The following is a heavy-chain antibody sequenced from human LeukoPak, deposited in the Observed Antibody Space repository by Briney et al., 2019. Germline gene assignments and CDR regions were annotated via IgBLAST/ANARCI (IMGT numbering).Heavy chain of an antibody. V-gene: IGHV1-2*02. CDR1: GYTFTGYY. CDR3: AILRTSGTTLDY. Sequence: GASVEVSCKASGYTFTGYYMHWVRQAPGQGLEWMGWINPNSGGTNYAQKFQGRVTMTRDTSISTAYMELSRLRSDDTAVYYCAILRTSGTTLDYWGQGTLVTVSS. J-gene: IGHJ4*02. D-gene: IGHD2-2*01. CDR2: INPNSGGT.